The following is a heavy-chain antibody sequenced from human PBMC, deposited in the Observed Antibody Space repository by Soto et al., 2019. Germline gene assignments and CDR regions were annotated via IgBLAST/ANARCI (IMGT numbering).Heavy chain of an antibody. V-gene: IGHV3-73*02. CDR1: GFTFSGSA. D-gene: IGHD1-7*01. Sequence: EVQLVESGGGLVQPGGSLKLSCAASGFTFSGSAMHWVRQASGKGLEWVVRMRSKANSYATAYAASVKGRFTISRDDSKDTAYLQMNSLKTEDTAVYYCTRSVTGTTAHFDCWGQGTLVTVSS. CDR2: MRSKANSYAT. J-gene: IGHJ4*02. CDR3: TRSVTGTTAHFDC.